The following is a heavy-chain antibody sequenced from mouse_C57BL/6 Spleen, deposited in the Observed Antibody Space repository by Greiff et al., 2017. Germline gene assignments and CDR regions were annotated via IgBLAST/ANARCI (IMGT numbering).Heavy chain of an antibody. D-gene: IGHD2-5*01. CDR2: INPNNGGT. CDR1: GYTFTDYY. Sequence: EVQLQQSGPELVKPGASVKISCKASGYTFTDYYMNWVKQSHGKGLEWIGDINPNNGGTSYNQKFKGKATLTVDKSSSTAYMELRSLTSEDSAVYYCANSNLLYAMDYWGQGTSVTVSS. CDR3: ANSNLLYAMDY. J-gene: IGHJ4*01. V-gene: IGHV1-26*01.